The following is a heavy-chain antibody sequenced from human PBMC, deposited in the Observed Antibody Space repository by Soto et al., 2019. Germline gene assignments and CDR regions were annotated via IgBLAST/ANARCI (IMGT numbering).Heavy chain of an antibody. CDR1: GASFTSNDW. CDR3: ASRDPGTSVDY. J-gene: IGHJ4*02. D-gene: IGHD1-7*01. V-gene: IGHV4-4*02. CDR2: IYRTGST. Sequence: PSDTLSLTCAGSGASFTSNDWWTWVRQPPGRGLEWIGEIYRTGSTNYNPSLKSRVTISLDKSENQFSLKVTSLTAADTAVYYCASRDPGTSVDYWGQGTLVTVSS.